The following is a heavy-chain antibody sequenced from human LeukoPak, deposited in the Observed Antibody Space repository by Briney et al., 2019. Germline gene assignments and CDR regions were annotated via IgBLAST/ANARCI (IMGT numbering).Heavy chain of an antibody. V-gene: IGHV4-34*01. Sequence: SETLSLTCAVYGGSFSGYYWSWIRQPPGKGLEWIGEINHSGSTNYNPSLKSRVTISVDTSKNQFSLKLGSVTAADTAVYYCAGRLWRRDGYNLSVFDIWGQGTMVTVSS. D-gene: IGHD5-24*01. J-gene: IGHJ3*02. CDR3: AGRLWRRDGYNLSVFDI. CDR1: GGSFSGYY. CDR2: INHSGST.